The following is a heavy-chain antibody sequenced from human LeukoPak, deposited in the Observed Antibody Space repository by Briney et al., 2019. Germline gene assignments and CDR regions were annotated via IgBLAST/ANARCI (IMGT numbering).Heavy chain of an antibody. Sequence: SETLSLTCAVYGESFSGYYWSWIRQPPGRGLEWIGEINHSGSTSYSASHKSRVTISVDTSKNQFSLKLNSVTAADTAVYYCARGDIAAGGAPFDYWGQGTLVTVSS. CDR2: INHSGST. CDR1: GESFSGYY. J-gene: IGHJ4*02. V-gene: IGHV4-34*01. CDR3: ARGDIAAGGAPFDY. D-gene: IGHD6-13*01.